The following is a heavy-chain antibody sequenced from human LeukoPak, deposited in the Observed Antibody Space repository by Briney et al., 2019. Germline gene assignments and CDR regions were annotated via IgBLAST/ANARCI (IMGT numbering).Heavy chain of an antibody. CDR1: GYTFTGYY. V-gene: IGHV1-46*01. CDR3: ARDMTTVVTPLGY. D-gene: IGHD4-23*01. Sequence: ASVKVSCKASGYTFTGYYMHWVRQAPGQGLEWMGIINPSGGSTSYAQKFQGRVTMTRDMSTSTVYMELSSLRSEDTAVYYCARDMTTVVTPLGYWGQGTLVTVSS. J-gene: IGHJ4*02. CDR2: INPSGGST.